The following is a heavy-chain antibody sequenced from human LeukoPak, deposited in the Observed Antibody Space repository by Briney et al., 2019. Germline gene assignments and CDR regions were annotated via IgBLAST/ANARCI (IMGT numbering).Heavy chain of an antibody. CDR1: GGSISSGSYY. D-gene: IGHD4-17*01. CDR3: ARELGDQRPSDP. V-gene: IGHV4-61*02. CDR2: IYTSGST. J-gene: IGHJ5*02. Sequence: SETLSLTCTVSGGSISSGSYYWSWLRQPAGKGLEWLGRIYTSGSTNYNPSLKSRVTISVDTSKNQFSLKLSSVTAADTAVYYCARELGDQRPSDPWSQGTLVTVAS.